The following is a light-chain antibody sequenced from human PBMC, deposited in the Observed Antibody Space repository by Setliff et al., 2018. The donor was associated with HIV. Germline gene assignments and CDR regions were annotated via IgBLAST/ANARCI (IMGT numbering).Light chain of an antibody. Sequence: QSVLTQPPSVSGAPGQMVTISCIGSRSNIGAGYDIHWYQQVPGTAPKLLIFYNHIQPSGVPDRFSGSKSGTSASPAITGLQAEDEADYYFQSYDSSLSGYVFGIGTKVTVL. CDR1: RSNIGAGYD. CDR2: YNH. J-gene: IGLJ1*01. V-gene: IGLV1-40*01. CDR3: QSYDSSLSGYV.